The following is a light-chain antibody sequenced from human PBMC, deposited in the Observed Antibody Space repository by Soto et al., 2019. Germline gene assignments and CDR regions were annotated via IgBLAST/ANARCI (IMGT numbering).Light chain of an antibody. CDR2: LGS. V-gene: IGKV2-28*01. Sequence: DIVMTQSPLSLPVTPGEPASISCRSSQSLLHSNGYNYLDWYLQKPGQSPQLLIYLGSNRASGVPDRFSGSGSGTDFTLIISREEAEDVGVYYCMQALQTPQFTFGPGTKVDIK. CDR3: MQALQTPQFT. J-gene: IGKJ3*01. CDR1: QSLLHSNGYNY.